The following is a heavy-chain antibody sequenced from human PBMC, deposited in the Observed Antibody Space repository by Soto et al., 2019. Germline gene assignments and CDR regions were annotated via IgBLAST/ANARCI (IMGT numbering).Heavy chain of an antibody. CDR2: IWYDGSNK. D-gene: IGHD6-19*01. J-gene: IGHJ6*02. V-gene: IGHV3-33*01. CDR1: GFTFSSCG. CDR3: ARAYRSGWFYYHYGMDX. Sequence: PGGSLRLSCAASGFTFSSCGMHWVRQAPGKGLEWVAVIWYDGSNKYYAYSVKVRFTISRDNSKNTLYLQMNSLRAEDTAVYYCARAYRSGWFYYHYGMDXWGQGTTVTVS.